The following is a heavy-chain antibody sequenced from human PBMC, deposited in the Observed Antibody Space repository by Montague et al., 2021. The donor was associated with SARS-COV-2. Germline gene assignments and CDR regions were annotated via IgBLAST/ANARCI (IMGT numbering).Heavy chain of an antibody. CDR1: GGSISSYY. D-gene: IGHD3-3*01. J-gene: IGHJ4*02. V-gene: IGHV4-59*01. CDR3: ASQVPDFWSGIDY. Sequence: SETRSLTCTVSGGSISSYYWSWIRQPPGKGLEWIGYIHYSGSTNYNPSLKSRVTISVDTSKNQFSLKLSSVTAADTAVYYCASQVPDFWSGIDYWGQGTLVTVSS. CDR2: IHYSGST.